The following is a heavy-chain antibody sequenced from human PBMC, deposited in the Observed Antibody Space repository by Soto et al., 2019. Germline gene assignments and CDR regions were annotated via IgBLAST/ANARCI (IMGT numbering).Heavy chain of an antibody. CDR2: INSDESST. Sequence: EVQLVESGGGLVQPGGSLRLSCVASGFTFSNYYMHWVRQGPGKGLVWVSRINSDESSTSYADSVKGRFTISRDNAKNTLYLQMNSLRAEDTAVHYCAREGDGTTGYYQDYWGHGTLVTVSS. D-gene: IGHD3-22*01. CDR1: GFTFSNYY. J-gene: IGHJ4*01. V-gene: IGHV3-74*01. CDR3: AREGDGTTGYYQDY.